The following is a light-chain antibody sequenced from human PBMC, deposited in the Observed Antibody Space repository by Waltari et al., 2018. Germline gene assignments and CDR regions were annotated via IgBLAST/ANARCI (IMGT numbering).Light chain of an antibody. CDR2: WAS. Sequence: DIVMTQSPDSLAVSLGARATINCKSSQNVLFTSNDKNYLAWYQQKAGQPPKLLIYWASTRKSGVPDRFSGSGSGTDFTLTISSLQAEDVAVYYCQQYYNPPLTFGGGTKVEIK. J-gene: IGKJ4*01. CDR1: QNVLFTSNDKNY. CDR3: QQYYNPPLT. V-gene: IGKV4-1*01.